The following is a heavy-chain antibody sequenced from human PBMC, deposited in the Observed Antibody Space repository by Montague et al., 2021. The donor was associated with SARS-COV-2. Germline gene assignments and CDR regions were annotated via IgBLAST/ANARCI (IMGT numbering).Heavy chain of an antibody. Sequence: SENLSLTCAVYGGSFSDYHWTWVRQSPGGGLEWIGQINYGGSTKYNPSLRSRVTISIDTSKNQFSLKLTSVTAADTAVYYCARGAPGYWGQGTLVTVSS. D-gene: IGHD1-1*01. CDR3: ARGAPGY. J-gene: IGHJ4*02. CDR1: GGSFSDYH. CDR2: INYGGST. V-gene: IGHV4-34*01.